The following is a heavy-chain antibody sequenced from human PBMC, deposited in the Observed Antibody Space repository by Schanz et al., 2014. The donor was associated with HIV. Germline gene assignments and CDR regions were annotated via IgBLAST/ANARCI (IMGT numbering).Heavy chain of an antibody. D-gene: IGHD1-26*01. Sequence: QVQLVQSGTEVKKPGASMNVSCKASGYTFAKYFLIHWVRQAPGQGLEWMGGITPFFGTTNYAQKVQGRVTITADESTSTAYMELSSLRSEDTAVYYCARASYSGTYYTWFDPWGQGTLVTVSS. CDR3: ARASYSGTYYTWFDP. J-gene: IGHJ5*02. CDR1: GYTFAKYF. CDR2: ITPFFGTT. V-gene: IGHV1-69*01.